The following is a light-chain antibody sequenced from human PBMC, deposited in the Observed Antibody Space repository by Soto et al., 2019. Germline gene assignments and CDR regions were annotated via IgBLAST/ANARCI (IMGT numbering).Light chain of an antibody. CDR2: AAS. CDR3: QQSYSTPMYT. J-gene: IGKJ2*01. CDR1: QSISSY. V-gene: IGKV1-39*01. Sequence: DIQMTQSPSSLSASVGDRVTITCRASQSISSYLNWYQQKPGKAPKLLIYAASSLQSGVPSRFSGSGSGTDFTLTISSLQPEEFANYYCQQSYSTPMYTFGQGTKLEIK.